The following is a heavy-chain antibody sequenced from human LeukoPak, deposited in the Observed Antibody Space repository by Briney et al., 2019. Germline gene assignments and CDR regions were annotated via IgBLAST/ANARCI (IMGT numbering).Heavy chain of an antibody. V-gene: IGHV3-30*18. CDR3: AKPGTTGTTLDY. D-gene: IGHD1-1*01. Sequence: PGGSLRLSCAASGFTFSSYGMHWVRQAPGKGLEWVAVISYDGSNKYYADSVKGRFTISRDNSKNTLYLQMNSLRAEDTAVYYCAKPGTTGTTLDYWGQGTLVTVSS. J-gene: IGHJ4*02. CDR1: GFTFSSYG. CDR2: ISYDGSNK.